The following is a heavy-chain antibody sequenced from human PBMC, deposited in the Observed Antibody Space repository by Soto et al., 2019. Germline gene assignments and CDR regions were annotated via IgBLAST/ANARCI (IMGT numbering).Heavy chain of an antibody. CDR3: VKSQFSDSGGYPLAS. D-gene: IGHD3-22*01. J-gene: IGHJ4*02. CDR1: GFRFSTYA. V-gene: IGHV3-30*18. Sequence: QVQLVESGGGVVQPGRSLRLSCAASGFRFSTYAMHWVRQAPGKGLEWVAVISYDESDKLYADSVKGRFTISKDNSKNTLYLQMNSLRVEDKALYYCVKSQFSDSGGYPLASWGQGTLVTVSS. CDR2: ISYDESDK.